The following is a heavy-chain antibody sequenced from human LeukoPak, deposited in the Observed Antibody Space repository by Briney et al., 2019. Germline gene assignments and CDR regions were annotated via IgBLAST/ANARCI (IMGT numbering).Heavy chain of an antibody. D-gene: IGHD3-16*01. CDR3: LGGVAADY. Sequence: GGSLRPSCAASRFSFSHYWMTWVRQAPGKGVEWVANINQDASDKPYADSVKGRFTISRDNAKNSLYLQMNSLRVEDTAVYYCLGGVAADYWGRGTLVTVSS. V-gene: IGHV3-7*01. CDR1: RFSFSHYW. J-gene: IGHJ4*02. CDR2: INQDASDK.